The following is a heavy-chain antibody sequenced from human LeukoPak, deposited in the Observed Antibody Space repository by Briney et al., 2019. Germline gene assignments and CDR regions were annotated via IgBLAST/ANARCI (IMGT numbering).Heavy chain of an antibody. J-gene: IGHJ5*02. D-gene: IGHD5-18*01. Sequence: ASVKVSCKASGYVFTSFYIHWVRQATGQGLEWMGWMNPNSGNTGYAQKFQGRVTMTRNTSISTAYMELSSLRSEDTAVYYCARGRRAMAAYNWFDPWGQGTLVTVSS. CDR2: MNPNSGNT. CDR3: ARGRRAMAAYNWFDP. V-gene: IGHV1-8*02. CDR1: GYVFTSFY.